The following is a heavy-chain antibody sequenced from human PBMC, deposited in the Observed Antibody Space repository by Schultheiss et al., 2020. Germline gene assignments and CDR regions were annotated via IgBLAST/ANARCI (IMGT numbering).Heavy chain of an antibody. V-gene: IGHV3-74*01. CDR2: INSDGSST. CDR1: GFTFSSYW. D-gene: IGHD6-13*01. Sequence: GESLKISCAASGFTFSSYWMHWVRQAPGKGLVWVSRINSDGSSTSYADSVKGRFTISRDNAKNTLYLQMNSLRAEDTAVYYCARGAGKQQLVGRVWGQGTLVTVSS. J-gene: IGHJ4*02. CDR3: ARGAGKQQLVGRV.